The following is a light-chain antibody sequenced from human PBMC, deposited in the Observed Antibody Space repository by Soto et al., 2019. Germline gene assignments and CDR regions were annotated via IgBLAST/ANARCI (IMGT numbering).Light chain of an antibody. V-gene: IGKV1-12*01. J-gene: IGKJ3*01. CDR1: QAISNW. CDR3: QQANNFPYI. CDR2: AAS. Sequence: DIQMTQSPSSVSASVGDKVTITCRASQAISNWLAWYQQKPGKAPKLLIYAASRLQSGVPSRFSGSGSGTDFSLTISSLQPEDFASYYCQQANNFPYIFGPGTKVEIK.